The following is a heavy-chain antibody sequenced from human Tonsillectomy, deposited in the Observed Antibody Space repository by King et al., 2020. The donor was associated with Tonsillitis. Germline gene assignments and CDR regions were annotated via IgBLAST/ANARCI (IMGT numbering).Heavy chain of an antibody. V-gene: IGHV1-2*02. Sequence: HVQLVESGAEVKKPGASVKVSCKASGYTFTGYYMHWVRQAPGQGLEWMGWMNPDSGGTNYAQKFQGRVTMTRDTSISTAYLDLSWLRSDDTAVYYCARGGDVVLDPPAIPFDTLEFPPPPQEPFDYWGQGTLVTVSS. CDR1: GYTFTGYY. CDR3: ARGGDVVLDPPAIPFDTLEFPPPPQEPFDY. J-gene: IGHJ4*02. D-gene: IGHD2-2*01. CDR2: MNPDSGGT.